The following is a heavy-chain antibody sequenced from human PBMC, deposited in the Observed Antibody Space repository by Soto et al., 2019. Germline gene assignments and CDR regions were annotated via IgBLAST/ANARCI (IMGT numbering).Heavy chain of an antibody. CDR1: GYTLTELS. Sequence: QVPLVQSGAEVKKPGASVKVSCKVSGYTLTELSMHWVRQAPGKGLEWMGGFDPEDGETIYAQKFQGRVTMTEDTSTDTAYMELSSLRSEDTAVYYCATGYYGSGSYYPFGYGMDVWGQGTTVTVSS. CDR3: ATGYYGSGSYYPFGYGMDV. CDR2: FDPEDGET. D-gene: IGHD3-10*01. J-gene: IGHJ6*02. V-gene: IGHV1-24*01.